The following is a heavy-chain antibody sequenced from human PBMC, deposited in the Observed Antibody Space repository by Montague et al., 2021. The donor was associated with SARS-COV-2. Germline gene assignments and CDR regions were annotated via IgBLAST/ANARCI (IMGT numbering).Heavy chain of an antibody. J-gene: IGHJ4*02. CDR3: ARMMYDILTGYYIGFDY. V-gene: IGHV2-70*01. CDR2: IDWDDDK. CDR1: GFSLSTSGMC. D-gene: IGHD3-9*01. Sequence: PALVKPTQTLTLTCTFSGFSLSTSGMCVSWIRQPPGKALEWLALIDWDDDKYYGTSLKTRLTISKDASKNQVVLTMTNMDPVDTATYYCARMMYDILTGYYIGFDYWGQGTLVTVSS.